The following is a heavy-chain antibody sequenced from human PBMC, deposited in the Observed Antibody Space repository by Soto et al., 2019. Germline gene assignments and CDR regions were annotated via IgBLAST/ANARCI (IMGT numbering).Heavy chain of an antibody. CDR2: IYSSGST. J-gene: IGHJ4*02. D-gene: IGHD7-27*01. CDR3: ARAPRTGVGGGDY. V-gene: IGHV4-61*01. Sequence: QVQLQESGPGLVKPSETLSLTCTVSSGYVSSGSYYWSWIRQPPGKGLEWIAYIYSSGSTNYNPSHKSRVTISVDTPKNQFSLKRSSVTAADTAVYYCARAPRTGVGGGDYWGQGTLVTVSS. CDR1: SGYVSSGSYY.